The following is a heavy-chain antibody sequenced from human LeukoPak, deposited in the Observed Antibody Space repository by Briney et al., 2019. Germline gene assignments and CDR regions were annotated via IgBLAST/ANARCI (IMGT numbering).Heavy chain of an antibody. Sequence: GGSLRLSCAASGFTSSSYGMHWVRQAPGKGLEWVAVIWYDGSNKYYADSVKGRFTISRDNSKNTLYLQMNSLRAEDTAVYYCARDRRHYYYDSSGYEISYYYYGMDVWGQGTTVTVSS. CDR3: ARDRRHYYYDSSGYEISYYYYGMDV. CDR1: GFTSSSYG. V-gene: IGHV3-33*01. CDR2: IWYDGSNK. D-gene: IGHD3-22*01. J-gene: IGHJ6*02.